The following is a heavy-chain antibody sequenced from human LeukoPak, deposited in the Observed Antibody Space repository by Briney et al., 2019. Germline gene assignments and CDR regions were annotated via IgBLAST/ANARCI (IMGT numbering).Heavy chain of an antibody. Sequence: PGGSLRLSCAASGFTFSSYGMHWVRQAPGKGLEWVAFIRYDGSNKYYAESVKGRFTISRDNSKNTLYLQMKSLRAEDTAVYYCAKRMDIVVVPAADFDYWGEGTLVTVSS. J-gene: IGHJ4*02. CDR2: IRYDGSNK. V-gene: IGHV3-30*02. CDR1: GFTFSSYG. CDR3: AKRMDIVVVPAADFDY. D-gene: IGHD2-2*03.